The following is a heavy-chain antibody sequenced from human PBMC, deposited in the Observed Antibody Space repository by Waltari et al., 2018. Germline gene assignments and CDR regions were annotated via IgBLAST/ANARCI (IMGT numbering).Heavy chain of an antibody. CDR2: LIPILGIA. CDR1: GGTFSSYA. V-gene: IGHV1-69*10. D-gene: IGHD5-12*01. CDR3: ARVGGGYNGNWFDP. Sequence: QVQLVQSGAEVKKPGSSVKVSCKASGGTFSSYAISWVRQAPGQGLEWMGGLIPILGIANYAQKFQGRVTITADKSTSTAYMELSSLRSEDTTVYYCARVGGGYNGNWFDPWGQGTLVTVSS. J-gene: IGHJ5*02.